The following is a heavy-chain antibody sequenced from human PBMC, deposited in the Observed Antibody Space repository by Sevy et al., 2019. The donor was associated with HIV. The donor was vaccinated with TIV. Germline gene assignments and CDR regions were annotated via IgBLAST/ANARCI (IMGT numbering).Heavy chain of an antibody. CDR2: ISSSSSTI. D-gene: IGHD3-3*01. CDR1: GFTFSSYS. J-gene: IGHJ4*02. CDR3: ARDSRGSIFGVVIEFDY. V-gene: IGHV3-48*02. Sequence: GESLKISCAASGFTFSSYSMNWVRQAPGKELEWVSYISSSSSTIYYADSVKGRFTISRDNAKNSLYLQMNSLRDEDTAVYYCARDSRGSIFGVVIEFDYWGQGTLVTVSS.